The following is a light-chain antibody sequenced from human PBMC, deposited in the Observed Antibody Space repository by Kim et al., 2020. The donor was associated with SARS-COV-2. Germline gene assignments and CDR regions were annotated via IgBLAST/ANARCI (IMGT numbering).Light chain of an antibody. Sequence: PGKTARITCGGNNLAGNNVHWYQQEPGQAPVLVFYDDSDRPSGIPERFSGSKSGNTAALTLSRVEAGDEADYYCQVWDSSSYHPVVFGGGTQLTVL. V-gene: IGLV3-21*03. J-gene: IGLJ2*01. CDR1: NLAGNN. CDR3: QVWDSSSYHPVV. CDR2: DDS.